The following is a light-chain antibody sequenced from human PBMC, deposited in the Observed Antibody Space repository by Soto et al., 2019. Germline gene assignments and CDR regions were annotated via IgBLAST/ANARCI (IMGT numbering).Light chain of an antibody. V-gene: IGKV1-39*01. CDR1: QSISSY. CDR2: AAS. Sequence: DIQMTQSPSSLSASVGDRVTITCRASQSISSYLNWYQQKPGKAPKLLIYAASSLQSGVPSRFSGSGSRTDFPLTISSLQPEDFATYYCQQSYSTLSYTFGQGTKLEIK. J-gene: IGKJ2*01. CDR3: QQSYSTLSYT.